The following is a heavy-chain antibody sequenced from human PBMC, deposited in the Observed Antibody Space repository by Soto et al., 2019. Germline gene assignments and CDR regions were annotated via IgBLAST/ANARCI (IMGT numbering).Heavy chain of an antibody. CDR1: GYTLTELS. J-gene: IGHJ3*02. Sequence: ASVKVSCKVSGYTLTELSMHWVRQAPGKGLEWMGGFDPEDGETIYAQKFQGRVTMTEDTSISTAYMELSRLRSDDTAVYYCARDESAAGTSRGAFDIWGQGTMVTVSS. V-gene: IGHV1-24*01. CDR3: ARDESAAGTSRGAFDI. D-gene: IGHD6-13*01. CDR2: FDPEDGET.